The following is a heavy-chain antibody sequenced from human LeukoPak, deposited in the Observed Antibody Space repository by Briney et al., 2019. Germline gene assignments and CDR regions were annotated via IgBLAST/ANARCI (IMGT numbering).Heavy chain of an antibody. CDR1: GFNFFTYG. Sequence: GRSLRLSCAASGFNFFTYGMHWVRQAPGKGLVWVSRINSGGSSISYADSVKGRFTISRDNAKNTLYLQMNSLRAEDTAVYYCARVFTVIVVDALDIWGQGTMVTVSS. CDR3: ARVFTVIVVDALDI. CDR2: INSGGSSI. J-gene: IGHJ3*02. D-gene: IGHD3-22*01. V-gene: IGHV3-74*01.